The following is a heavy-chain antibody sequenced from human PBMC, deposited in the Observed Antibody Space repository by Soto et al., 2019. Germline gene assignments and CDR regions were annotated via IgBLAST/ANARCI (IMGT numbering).Heavy chain of an antibody. CDR2: IKQDGSET. D-gene: IGHD3-22*01. J-gene: IGHJ4*02. Sequence: EVQLVESGGDLVQPGGSLRLSCAASGLTFSNYWMNWPRQAPGKGLEWVANIKQDGSETYYVDSVKGRFTISRDNAKNSLYLHMNSLRVEDTAVYYCASSSGTTVRGYNWGQGTLVTVSS. CDR3: ASSSGTTVRGYN. CDR1: GLTFSNYW. V-gene: IGHV3-7*01.